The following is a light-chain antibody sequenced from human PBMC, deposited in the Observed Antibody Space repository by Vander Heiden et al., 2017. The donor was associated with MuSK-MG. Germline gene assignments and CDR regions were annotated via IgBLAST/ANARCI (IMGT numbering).Light chain of an antibody. J-gene: IGLJ2*01. Sequence: SALPQPPSSSGSPAQSVTISCTGTSRDFGGFDFVSWYRQHPGKAPKLMIYEVNKRPAGVPDRFSGSKSDNTAPLTVSGLQAEDAADYYCSSYADSDTHVVFGGGTKLTVL. CDR3: SSYADSDTHVV. CDR1: SRDFGGFDF. V-gene: IGLV2-8*01. CDR2: EVN.